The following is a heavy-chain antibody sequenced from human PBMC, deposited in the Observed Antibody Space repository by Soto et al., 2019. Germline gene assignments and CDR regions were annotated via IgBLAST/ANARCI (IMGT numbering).Heavy chain of an antibody. D-gene: IGHD2-21*01. CDR3: ARRRFQYYYYGMDV. CDR2: INAGNGNT. J-gene: IGHJ6*02. V-gene: IGHV1-3*01. CDR1: GYTFTSYA. Sequence: GASVKVSCKASGYTFTSYAMHWLRQAPGQRLEWMGWINAGNGNTKYSQKFQGRVTITRDTSASTAYMELSSLRSEDTAVYYCARRRFQYYYYGMDVWGQGTTVTVSS.